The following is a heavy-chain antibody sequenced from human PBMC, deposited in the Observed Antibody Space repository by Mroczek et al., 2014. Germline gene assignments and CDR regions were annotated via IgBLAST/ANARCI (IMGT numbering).Heavy chain of an antibody. CDR1: GFTFSSYA. V-gene: IGHV3-30*04. CDR3: AKGSVVYSNYVDGMDV. J-gene: IGHJ6*02. Sequence: QVQLVQSGGGVVQPGRSLRLSCAASGFTFSSYAMHWVRQAPGKGLEWVAVISYDGSNKYYADSVKGRFTISRDNSKNTLYLQMNSLRAEDTAVYYCAKGSVVYSNYVDGMDVWGQGTTVTVSS. D-gene: IGHD4-11*01. CDR2: ISYDGSNK.